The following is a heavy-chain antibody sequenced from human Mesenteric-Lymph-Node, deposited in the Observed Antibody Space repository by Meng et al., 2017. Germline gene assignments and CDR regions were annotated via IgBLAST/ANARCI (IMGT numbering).Heavy chain of an antibody. CDR3: ASTGVGATTWFDP. J-gene: IGHJ5*02. Sequence: SETLSLTCTVSGGSISSGSYYWSWIRQPAGKGLEWIGRIYTSGSTNYNPSLKSRVTISVDTSKNQFSLKLSSVTAADTAVYYCASTGVGATTWFDPWGQGTLVTVSS. CDR1: GGSISSGSYY. CDR2: IYTSGST. V-gene: IGHV4-61*02. D-gene: IGHD1-26*01.